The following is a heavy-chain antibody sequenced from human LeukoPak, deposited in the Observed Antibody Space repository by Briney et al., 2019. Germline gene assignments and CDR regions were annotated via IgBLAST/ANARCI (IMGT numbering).Heavy chain of an antibody. CDR2: IYYSGST. Sequence: PSETLSLTCTVSGGSISSYYWSWIRQPPGKGLEWIGYIYYSGSTNYNPSLKSRVTISVDTSKNQFSLKLSSVTAADTAVYYCARGHCSSTSCRHYYYYYGMDVWGQGTTVTVSS. CDR3: ARGHCSSTSCRHYYYYYGMDV. D-gene: IGHD2-2*01. J-gene: IGHJ6*02. CDR1: GGSISSYY. V-gene: IGHV4-59*12.